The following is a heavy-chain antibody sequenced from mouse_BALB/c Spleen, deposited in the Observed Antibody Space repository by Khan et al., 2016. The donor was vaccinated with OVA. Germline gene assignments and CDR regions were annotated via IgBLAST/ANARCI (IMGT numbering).Heavy chain of an antibody. CDR3: SRDGAYYRYPWFAY. D-gene: IGHD2-14*01. J-gene: IGHJ3*01. Sequence: QQQSSAALLMSGASVKIFCKTSGYTYIEYTILWGKQRHGKSLQGIGGLIPNGGGTRYNQTFMGRATFTVDKSSSTAYMELRSLTSEDAEVYDCSRDGAYYRYPWFAYWGQGNLVTVSA. CDR2: LIPNGGGT. V-gene: IGHV1-18*01. CDR1: GYTYIEYT.